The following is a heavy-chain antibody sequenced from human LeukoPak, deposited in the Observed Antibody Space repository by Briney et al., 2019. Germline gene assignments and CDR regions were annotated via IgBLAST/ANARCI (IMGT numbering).Heavy chain of an antibody. CDR1: GGSFSGYY. V-gene: IGHV4-34*01. CDR3: ARALYCSSTSCYRWYFDL. CDR2: INHSGGT. J-gene: IGHJ2*01. D-gene: IGHD2-2*01. Sequence: SETLSLTCAVYGGSFSGYYWSWIRQPPGKGLEWIGEINHSGGTNYNPSLKSRVTISVDTSKNQFSLKLSSVTAADTAVYYCARALYCSSTSCYRWYFDLWGRGTLVTVSS.